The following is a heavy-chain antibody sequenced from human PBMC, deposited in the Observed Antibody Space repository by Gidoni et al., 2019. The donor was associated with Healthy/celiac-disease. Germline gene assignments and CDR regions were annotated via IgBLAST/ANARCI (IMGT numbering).Heavy chain of an antibody. CDR2: ISSSSSYI. V-gene: IGHV3-21*01. J-gene: IGHJ4*02. CDR3: AREVSPYDFWSGYYFDY. Sequence: NWVRQAPGKGLEWVSSISSSSSYIYYADSVKGRFTISRDNAKNSLYLQMNSLRAEDTAVYYCAREVSPYDFWSGYYFDYWGQGPLVTVSS. D-gene: IGHD3-3*01.